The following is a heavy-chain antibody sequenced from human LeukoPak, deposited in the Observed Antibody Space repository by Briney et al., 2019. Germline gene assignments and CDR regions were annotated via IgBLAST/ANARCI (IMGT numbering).Heavy chain of an antibody. CDR3: AKDGYGGSSYSGYFQH. CDR2: ITWNSDSI. V-gene: IGHV3-9*03. D-gene: IGHD1-26*01. CDR1: GFRFDDYA. Sequence: PGRSLRLSCAASGFRFDDYAMHWVRQAPGKGLEWVSGITWNSDSIGYADSVKGRFTISRDNAKNSLYLQMNSLRAEDMALYYCAKDGYGGSSYSGYFQHWGQGTLVTVSS. J-gene: IGHJ1*01.